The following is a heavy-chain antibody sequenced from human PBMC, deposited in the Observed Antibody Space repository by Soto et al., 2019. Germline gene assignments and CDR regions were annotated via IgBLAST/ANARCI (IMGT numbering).Heavy chain of an antibody. J-gene: IGHJ4*02. CDR1: GFTVSGSY. CDR2: MYSAGDT. CDR3: AKDPLYYYDSSGYYSHY. Sequence: GGSLRLSCVASGFTVSGSYMTWVRQAPGKGLEWVSVMYSAGDTYYADSVKGRFTVSRDNSKNTLYLQMNSLRAEDTAVYYCAKDPLYYYDSSGYYSHYWGQGTLVTVSS. D-gene: IGHD3-22*01. V-gene: IGHV3-53*01.